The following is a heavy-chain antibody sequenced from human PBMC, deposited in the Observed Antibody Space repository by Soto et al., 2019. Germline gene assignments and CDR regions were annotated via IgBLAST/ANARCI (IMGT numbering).Heavy chain of an antibody. V-gene: IGHV4-30-2*01. J-gene: IGHJ4*02. D-gene: IGHD2-15*01. CDR3: ATVIPATRYFAY. CDR2: IYHSGTT. Sequence: PSETLSLTCTVSGGSIGNDDYSWSWVRQLPGKGLEWIGYIYHSGTTYYNLSLTSRVTISVDGSNNQFSLKLTSMTAADTAVYYCATVIPATRYFAYWGQGILVTVSS. CDR1: GGSIGNDDYS.